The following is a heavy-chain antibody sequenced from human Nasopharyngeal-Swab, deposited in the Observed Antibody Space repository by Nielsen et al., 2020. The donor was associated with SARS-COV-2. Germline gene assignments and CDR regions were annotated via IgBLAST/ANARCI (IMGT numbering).Heavy chain of an antibody. Sequence: GSLRLSCTVSGGSVSSGSYYWSWIRQPPGKGLEWIGYIYYSGSTNYNPSLKSRVTISVDTSKNQFSLQLSSVTAADTAVYYCARAVAGGGDDSWGQGTLVTVSS. CDR2: IYYSGST. CDR3: ARAVAGGGDDS. V-gene: IGHV4-61*01. CDR1: GGSVSSGSYY. D-gene: IGHD2-21*01. J-gene: IGHJ4*02.